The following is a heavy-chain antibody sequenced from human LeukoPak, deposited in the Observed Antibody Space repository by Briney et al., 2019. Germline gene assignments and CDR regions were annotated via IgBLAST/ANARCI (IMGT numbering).Heavy chain of an antibody. D-gene: IGHD3-22*01. CDR2: IYSGGST. CDR1: GFTVSSNY. V-gene: IGHV3-66*01. Sequence: GGSLRLSCAASGFTVSSNYMSWVRQAPGKGLEWVSVIYSGGSTYYADSVKGRFTISRDNSKNTLYLQMNSLRAEDTAVYYCARVSRLLPRRFDYWGQGTLVAVSS. J-gene: IGHJ4*02. CDR3: ARVSRLLPRRFDY.